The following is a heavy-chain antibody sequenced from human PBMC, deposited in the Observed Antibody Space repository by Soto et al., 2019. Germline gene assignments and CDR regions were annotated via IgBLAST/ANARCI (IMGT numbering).Heavy chain of an antibody. CDR1: GFTFRNYG. CDR2: ISYHGSDK. D-gene: IGHD4-17*01. J-gene: IGHJ1*01. Sequence: QVQLVESGGGVVQPGRSLRLSCAASGFTFRNYGMHWVRQAPGKGLEWVAVISYHGSDKYYADSVEGRFTISRDNSKNTVYLQMDSLRAEDTAVYYCAKDHLTTTGTTVGYWGQGTLVTVSS. V-gene: IGHV3-30*18. CDR3: AKDHLTTTGTTVGY.